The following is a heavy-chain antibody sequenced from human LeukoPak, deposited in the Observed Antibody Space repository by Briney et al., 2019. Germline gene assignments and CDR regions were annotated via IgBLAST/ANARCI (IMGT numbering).Heavy chain of an antibody. CDR2: ISRSSSYI. CDR1: GFSFSNYG. D-gene: IGHD6-19*01. V-gene: IGHV3-21*01. J-gene: IGHJ4*02. CDR3: ARGGIQVSGIDEFDY. Sequence: PGGSLRLSCAASGFSFSNYGTHWGRQAPGKGLEWVSSISRSSSYIYYADSVKGRFTISRDNAKNSLYLQMNSLRAEDTAVYYCARGGIQVSGIDEFDYWGQGTLVTVSS.